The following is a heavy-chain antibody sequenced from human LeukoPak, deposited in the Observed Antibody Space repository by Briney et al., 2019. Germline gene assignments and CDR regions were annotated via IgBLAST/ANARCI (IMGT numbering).Heavy chain of an antibody. Sequence: GGSLRLSCAASGFTFSNAWMSWVRQAPGKGLEWVGRIKSKTDGGTTDYAAPVKGRFTISRDDSKNTLYLQMNSLRAEDTAVYYCAKDLRHKAAAGPTPFDYWGQGTLVTVSS. V-gene: IGHV3-15*01. CDR3: AKDLRHKAAAGPTPFDY. CDR1: GFTFSNAW. D-gene: IGHD6-13*01. CDR2: IKSKTDGGTT. J-gene: IGHJ4*02.